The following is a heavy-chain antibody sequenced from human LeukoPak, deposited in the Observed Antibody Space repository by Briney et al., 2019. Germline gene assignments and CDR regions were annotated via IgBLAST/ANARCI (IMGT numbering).Heavy chain of an antibody. CDR3: AKDSAFYYIDV. CDR2: ISYDGSNK. V-gene: IGHV3-30*18. D-gene: IGHD3-10*01. Sequence: PGGSLRLSCVASGFTFSTYGMSWVRQAPGQGLEWVAVISYDGSNKYYADSVKGRFTISRDNSKNTLYLQMNSLKGDNTAVYYCAKDSAFYYIDVWGKGTTVIISS. J-gene: IGHJ6*03. CDR1: GFTFSTYG.